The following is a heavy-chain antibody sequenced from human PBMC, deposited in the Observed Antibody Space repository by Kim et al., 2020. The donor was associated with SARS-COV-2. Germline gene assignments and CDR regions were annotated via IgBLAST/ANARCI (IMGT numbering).Heavy chain of an antibody. Sequence: SVKVSCKASGGTFSSYAISWVRQAPGQGLEWMGGIIPIFGTANYAQKFQGRVTITADESTSTAYMELSSLRSEDTAVYYCARDWRTRTGSSFGGTDYWGQGTLVTVSS. J-gene: IGHJ4*02. CDR3: ARDWRTRTGSSFGGTDY. CDR1: GGTFSSYA. D-gene: IGHD6-6*01. V-gene: IGHV1-69*13. CDR2: IIPIFGTA.